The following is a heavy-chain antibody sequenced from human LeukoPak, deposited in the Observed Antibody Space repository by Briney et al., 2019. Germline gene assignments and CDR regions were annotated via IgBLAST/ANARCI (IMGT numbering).Heavy chain of an antibody. J-gene: IGHJ3*02. CDR2: IYYSGST. V-gene: IGHV4-39*07. CDR3: ARVLKFPMVRGYGMGAFDI. CDR1: GGSISSYY. D-gene: IGHD3-10*01. Sequence: SETLSLTCTVSGGSISSYYWGWIRQPPGKGLEWIGSIYYSGSTYYNPSLKSRVTISVDTSKNQFSLKLSSVTAADTAVYYCARVLKFPMVRGYGMGAFDIWGQGTMVTVSS.